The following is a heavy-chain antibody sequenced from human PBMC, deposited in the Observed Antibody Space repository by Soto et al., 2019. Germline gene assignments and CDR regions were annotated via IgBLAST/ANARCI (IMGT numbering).Heavy chain of an antibody. Sequence: ASVKVSCKASGYTFTSYDINWVRQAPGQGLEWMAWINPNSGGTDYAQKFQGWVTMTRDTSISTAYMELSRLRSDDTAVYYCARAGYIAAAGTTYYYYYYGMDVWGQGTTVTVSS. D-gene: IGHD6-13*01. CDR1: GYTFTSYD. CDR2: INPNSGGT. J-gene: IGHJ6*02. CDR3: ARAGYIAAAGTTYYYYYYGMDV. V-gene: IGHV1-2*04.